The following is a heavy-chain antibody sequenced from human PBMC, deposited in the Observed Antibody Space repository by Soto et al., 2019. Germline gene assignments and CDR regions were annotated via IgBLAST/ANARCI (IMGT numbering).Heavy chain of an antibody. CDR3: AKMERTQLWLLVQN. J-gene: IGHJ4*02. CDR2: ITYGGSI. V-gene: IGHV4-31*03. D-gene: IGHD5-18*01. CDR1: GASITNDDFF. Sequence: TLSHTCTVSGASITNDDFFWSWVRQHPDKGLEWLAYITYGGSIYYNPSLRSRLSVSIDKSKSQFSLNVRSVTAADTAVYFCAKMERTQLWLLVQNWGQGLPVTVS.